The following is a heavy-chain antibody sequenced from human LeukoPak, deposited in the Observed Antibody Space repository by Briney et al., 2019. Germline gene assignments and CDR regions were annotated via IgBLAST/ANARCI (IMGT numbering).Heavy chain of an antibody. Sequence: GESLKISCQGSGYNFINHWISWVRQKPGKGLEWMGIIYPDDSDTRYSPSFQGQVTISADKSISTAYLQWSSLKASDTAMYYCARRRTRSQPDYWGQGTLVTVSS. CDR1: GYNFINHW. V-gene: IGHV5-51*01. CDR2: IYPDDSDT. CDR3: ARRRTRSQPDY. D-gene: IGHD1/OR15-1a*01. J-gene: IGHJ4*02.